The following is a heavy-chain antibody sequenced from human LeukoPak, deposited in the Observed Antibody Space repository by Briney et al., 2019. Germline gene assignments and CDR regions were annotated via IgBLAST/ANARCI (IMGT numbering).Heavy chain of an antibody. CDR3: ARDRPDGIAGTRGPYGMDV. D-gene: IGHD1-20*01. Sequence: PSETLSLTCTVSGGSIRSYYWSWIRQPPGEGLERIGYIYYRGSTNYNPSLKSRVTISVDTSKNQFSLKLSSVTAADTAVYYCARDRPDGIAGTRGPYGMDVWGKGTTVTVSS. CDR2: IYYRGST. J-gene: IGHJ6*04. V-gene: IGHV4-59*01. CDR1: GGSIRSYY.